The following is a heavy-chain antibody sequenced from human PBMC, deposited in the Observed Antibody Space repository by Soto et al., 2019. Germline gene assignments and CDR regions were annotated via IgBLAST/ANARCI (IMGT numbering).Heavy chain of an antibody. CDR2: INHSGST. Sequence: QVQLQQWGAGLLKPSETLSLTCAVYGGSFSGYYWSWIRQPPGKGLEWIGEINHSGSTNYNPSLKSRVTMSVDTPKNQFSLWLSSVTAADTGVYYCARVNSSWHLLPDSWGQGTLVTVSS. J-gene: IGHJ4*02. V-gene: IGHV4-34*01. CDR3: ARVNSSWHLLPDS. D-gene: IGHD6-13*01. CDR1: GGSFSGYY.